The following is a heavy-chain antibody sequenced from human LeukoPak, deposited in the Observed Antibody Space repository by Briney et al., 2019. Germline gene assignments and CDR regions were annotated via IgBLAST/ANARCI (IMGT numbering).Heavy chain of an antibody. CDR1: GGSISSYY. J-gene: IGHJ1*01. D-gene: IGHD6-13*01. V-gene: IGHV4-34*01. CDR2: INQSGST. Sequence: PSETLSLTCTVSGGSISSYYWSWIRQPPGKGLEWIGEINQSGSTNYNPSLKSRVTISSDTSKNQFSLKLTSMTAADTAVYYCARGRYTSSRGYFQHWGQGTLVTVSS. CDR3: ARGRYTSSRGYFQH.